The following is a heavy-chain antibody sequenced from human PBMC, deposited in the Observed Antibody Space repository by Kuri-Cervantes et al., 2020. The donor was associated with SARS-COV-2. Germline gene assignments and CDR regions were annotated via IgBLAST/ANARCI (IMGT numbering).Heavy chain of an antibody. V-gene: IGHV3-7*03. J-gene: IGHJ4*02. CDR2: IKQDGSET. Sequence: GESLKISCAGSGITFSSYWMNWVRQAPGKGLEWVANIKQDGSETYYVDSVKGRFTISRDNAKNSLFLQMNSLRAEDTAVYYCARDLYYYDSSGYYDYWGQGTLVTVSS. D-gene: IGHD3-22*01. CDR3: ARDLYYYDSSGYYDY. CDR1: GITFSSYW.